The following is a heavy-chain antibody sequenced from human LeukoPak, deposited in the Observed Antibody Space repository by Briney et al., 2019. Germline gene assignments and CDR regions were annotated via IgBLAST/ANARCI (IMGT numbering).Heavy chain of an antibody. J-gene: IGHJ4*02. CDR2: ISSSSSTI. CDR3: ASASMYCSSTGCPTGNY. D-gene: IGHD2-2*01. CDR1: GFIFSSYS. V-gene: IGHV3-48*01. Sequence: GGSLRLSCAVSGFIFSSYSMNWVRQAPGKGLEWVSYISSSSSTIYYADSVKGRFTISRDNSKNTLYLQMGSLGAEDMAVYYCASASMYCSSTGCPTGNYWGQGTLVTVSS.